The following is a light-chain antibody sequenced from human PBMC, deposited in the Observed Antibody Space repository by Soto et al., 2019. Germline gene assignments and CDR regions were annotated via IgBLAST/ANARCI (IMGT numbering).Light chain of an antibody. V-gene: IGLV2-14*03. CDR3: SSYTSGSTPVV. CDR2: DVS. J-gene: IGLJ2*01. CDR1: SSDVGGYNY. Sequence: QCALTQPASVSGSPGQSITISCTGTSSDVGGYNYVSWYQHHPGKAPKLMIYDVSNRPSGVSNRFSGSKSGNTASLTISGLQAEDEADYYCSSYTSGSTPVVFGGGTKVTVL.